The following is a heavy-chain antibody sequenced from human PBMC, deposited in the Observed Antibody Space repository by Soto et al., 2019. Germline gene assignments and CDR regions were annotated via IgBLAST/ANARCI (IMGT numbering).Heavy chain of an antibody. CDR1: GYTLSGLS. V-gene: IGHV1-24*01. Sequence: ASVKVSCKVSGYTLSGLSMHWVRQAPGKGLEWMGGFDPEDGETIYAQKFRGRVTMTEDTSTDTMYMELSGLRSGDTAVFYCATDRRSYDRSGLAYWGQGTLVTVSS. CDR3: ATDRRSYDRSGLAY. J-gene: IGHJ4*02. CDR2: FDPEDGET. D-gene: IGHD3-22*01.